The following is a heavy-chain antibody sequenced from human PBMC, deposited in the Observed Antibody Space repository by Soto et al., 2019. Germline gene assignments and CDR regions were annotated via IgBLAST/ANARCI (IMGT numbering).Heavy chain of an antibody. D-gene: IGHD3-22*01. CDR1: GFSFSSYG. CDR3: AKDFDSDETSHGPNDY. J-gene: IGHJ4*02. V-gene: IGHV3-23*01. CDR2: ISGSGDAK. Sequence: GGSLRLSCVASGFSFSSYGMSWVRQAPGKGLEWASIISGSGDAKYYADSVKGRFTISRDNSKNTMYLQMDSLRAEDTAVYYCAKDFDSDETSHGPNDYWGQGTLVTVSS.